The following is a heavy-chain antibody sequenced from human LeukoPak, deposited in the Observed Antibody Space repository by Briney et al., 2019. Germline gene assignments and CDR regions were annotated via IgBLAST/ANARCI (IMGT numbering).Heavy chain of an antibody. Sequence: PGGSLRLSCAASGFTFSSYWMHWVRQAPGKGLVWVSRINRDGSSTSHADSVKGRFTISRDNAKNTLYLQMNSLRAEDTAVYSCARDAAATIKYWGQGTLVAVSS. J-gene: IGHJ4*02. CDR2: INRDGSST. CDR3: ARDAAATIKY. V-gene: IGHV3-74*01. D-gene: IGHD5-12*01. CDR1: GFTFSSYW.